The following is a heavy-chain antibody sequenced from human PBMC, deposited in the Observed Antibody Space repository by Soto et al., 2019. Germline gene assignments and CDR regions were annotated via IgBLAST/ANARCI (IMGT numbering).Heavy chain of an antibody. V-gene: IGHV3-21*01. CDR3: TREVQPGVPREYHY. CDR2: IDSGGSRT. J-gene: IGHJ4*02. Sequence: GGSLRLSCXASALTFGSHTMNWVRQAPGKGLEWVSSIDSGGSRTFYADTVKGRFTISRDNAKNSLFLQMNSLRAEDTAVYFCTREVQPGVPREYHYWGQGTLVTVSS. CDR1: ALTFGSHT. D-gene: IGHD1-1*01.